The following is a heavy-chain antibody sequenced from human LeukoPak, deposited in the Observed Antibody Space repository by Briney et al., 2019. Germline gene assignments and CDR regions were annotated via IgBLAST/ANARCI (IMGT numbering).Heavy chain of an antibody. D-gene: IGHD2-8*01. CDR2: IYSGGST. CDR3: AKTQIVLMVYAPLDY. V-gene: IGHV3-66*01. Sequence: GGSLRLSCAASGFTVSSNYMSWVRQAPGKGLEWVSVIYSGGSTYYADSVKGRFTISRDNSKNTLYLQMNSLRAEDTAVYYCAKTQIVLMVYAPLDYWGQGTLVTVSS. CDR1: GFTVSSNY. J-gene: IGHJ4*02.